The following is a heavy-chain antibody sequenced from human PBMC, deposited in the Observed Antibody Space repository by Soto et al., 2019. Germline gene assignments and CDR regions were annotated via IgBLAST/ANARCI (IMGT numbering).Heavy chain of an antibody. CDR3: ATPPPDYYASRGCDGC. D-gene: IGHD3-22*01. CDR2: ISSSSSTI. J-gene: IGHJ4*02. V-gene: IGHV3-48*02. CDR1: GFTFSSYS. Sequence: EVQLVESGGGLVQPGGSLRLSCAASGFTFSSYSMNWVRQAPGKGLEWVSYISSSSSTIYYADSVKGRFTISRDDAKNSLYLQMNSLRDEDTAVYYCATPPPDYYASRGCDGCWGQGTLVTVSS.